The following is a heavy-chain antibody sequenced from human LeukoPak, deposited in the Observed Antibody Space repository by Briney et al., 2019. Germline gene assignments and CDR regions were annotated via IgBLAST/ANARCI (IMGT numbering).Heavy chain of an antibody. CDR2: IDPNSGGT. CDR3: ARGYCSSTSCYAGDY. V-gene: IGHV1-2*02. CDR1: GYTFTGYC. Sequence: ASVKVSCKASGYTFTGYCMHWVRQAPGQGLEWMGWIDPNSGGTNYAQKFQGRVTMTRDTSISTAYMELSRLRSDDTAVYYCARGYCSSTSCYAGDYWGQGTLVTVS. D-gene: IGHD2-2*01. J-gene: IGHJ4*02.